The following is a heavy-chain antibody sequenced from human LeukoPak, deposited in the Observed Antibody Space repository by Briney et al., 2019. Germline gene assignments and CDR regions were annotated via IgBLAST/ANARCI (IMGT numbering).Heavy chain of an antibody. Sequence: PGGSLRLSCAASAFTFSSYSMNWVRQAPGKGLEWVSSISSSSSYIYYADSVKGRFTISRDNAKNSLYLQMNSLRAEDTAVYYCARDRSGGSRYYDFWSGYYSFDYWGQGTLVTVSS. J-gene: IGHJ4*02. D-gene: IGHD3-3*01. CDR2: ISSSSSYI. CDR3: ARDRSGGSRYYDFWSGYYSFDY. V-gene: IGHV3-21*01. CDR1: AFTFSSYS.